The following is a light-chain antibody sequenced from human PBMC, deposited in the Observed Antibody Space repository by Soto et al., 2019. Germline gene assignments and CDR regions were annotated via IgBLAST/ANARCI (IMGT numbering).Light chain of an antibody. J-gene: IGKJ4*01. V-gene: IGKV3-20*01. Sequence: EIVLTQSPGTLSLSPGERATLSCRASQSVSSSYLAWYQQKPGQAPRLLIYGASSRDTGIPDRFSGSGSGTDFTLTISRLESEDFAVYYCQQYGSSPRLTFGGGTKVEIK. CDR1: QSVSSSY. CDR3: QQYGSSPRLT. CDR2: GAS.